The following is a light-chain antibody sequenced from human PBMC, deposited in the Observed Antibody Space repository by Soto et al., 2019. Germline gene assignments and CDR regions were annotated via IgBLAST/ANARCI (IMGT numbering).Light chain of an antibody. CDR1: ESISTW. J-gene: IGKJ1*01. CDR2: KAS. V-gene: IGKV1-5*03. Sequence: DIQMTQSPATLSASVGDRVTITCRANESISTWLAWFQQKPGKAPKSLIYKASTLESGVPSRFRGSGSGTEFTLTISSLQPDDFETYYCQQYNSYSLTFGRGTKVDIK. CDR3: QQYNSYSLT.